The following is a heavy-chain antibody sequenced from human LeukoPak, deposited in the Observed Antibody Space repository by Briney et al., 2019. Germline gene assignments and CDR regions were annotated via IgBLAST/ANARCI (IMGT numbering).Heavy chain of an antibody. V-gene: IGHV3-23*01. CDR3: ATTGSGSYYDY. D-gene: IGHD1-26*01. Sequence: GGSLRLSCAASGFTFSTYAVSWVRQAPGKGLEWISSINPTGGSTNYADSVKGRFTISRDNAKNTLFLQMNSLRAEDTAVYYCATTGSGSYYDYWGQGTLVTVSS. CDR1: GFTFSTYA. CDR2: INPTGGST. J-gene: IGHJ4*02.